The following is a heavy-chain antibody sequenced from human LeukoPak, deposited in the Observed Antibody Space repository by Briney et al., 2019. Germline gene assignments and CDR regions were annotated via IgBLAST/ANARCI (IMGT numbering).Heavy chain of an antibody. CDR2: ISGSGGST. V-gene: IGHV3-23*01. CDR3: VYYDSSGYLDY. Sequence: GGSLRLSCAASGFTFSSYAMSWVRQAPGKGLEWVSAISGSGGSTYYADSGKGRFTISRDNSKNTLYLQMNSLRAEDTAVYYCVYYDSSGYLDYWGQGTLVTVSS. D-gene: IGHD3-22*01. J-gene: IGHJ4*02. CDR1: GFTFSSYA.